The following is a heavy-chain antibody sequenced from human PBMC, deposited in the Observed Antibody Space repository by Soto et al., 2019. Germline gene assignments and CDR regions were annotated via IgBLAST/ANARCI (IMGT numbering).Heavy chain of an antibody. D-gene: IGHD3-10*01. V-gene: IGHV1-2*04. CDR2: INPNSGGT. CDR3: ARVGGGLASLGYYGMDV. J-gene: IGHJ6*02. Sequence: ASVKVSCKASGYTFIGYYIHWVRQAPGQGLEWMGWINPNSGGTNYAQRFQGWVTMARDRSISTAYMELSRLKSDDTAVYYCARVGGGLASLGYYGMDVWGQGTTVTVSS. CDR1: GYTFIGYY.